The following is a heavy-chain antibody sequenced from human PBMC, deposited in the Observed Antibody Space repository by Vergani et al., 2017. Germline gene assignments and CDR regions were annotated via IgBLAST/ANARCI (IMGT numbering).Heavy chain of an antibody. CDR3: ARERVVVPAAKNWNWFDP. D-gene: IGHD2-2*01. CDR2: ISAYNGNT. J-gene: IGHJ5*02. V-gene: IGHV1-18*01. Sequence: QVQLVQSGAEVKKPGASVKVSCKASGYTFTSYGISWVRQAPGQGLEWMGWISAYNGNTNYAQKLQGRVTMTTDTSTSTAYMELRSLRSDDTAVYYCARERVVVPAAKNWNWFDPWGQGTLVTVSS. CDR1: GYTFTSYG.